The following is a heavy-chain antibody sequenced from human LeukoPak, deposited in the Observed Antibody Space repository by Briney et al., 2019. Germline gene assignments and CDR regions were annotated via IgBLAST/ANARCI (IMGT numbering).Heavy chain of an antibody. Sequence: ASVKVSCKASGYTFRIHDFNWVRQAPGQGLEWMGWVSPETGRTGYAPKFQGRVYMTTNASLSTAYMELSSLRSDDTAVYFCARESERNDGWFDPWGQGTLVTVSS. V-gene: IGHV1-8*01. D-gene: IGHD1-1*01. CDR3: ARESERNDGWFDP. J-gene: IGHJ5*02. CDR1: GYTFRIHD. CDR2: VSPETGRT.